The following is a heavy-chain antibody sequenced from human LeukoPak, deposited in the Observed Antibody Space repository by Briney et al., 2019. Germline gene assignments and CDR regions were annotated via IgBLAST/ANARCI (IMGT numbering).Heavy chain of an antibody. CDR2: INSDGSST. V-gene: IGHV3-74*01. Sequence: GGSLRLSCAASGFTFSSYWMHWVRQAPGKGLAWVSRINSDGSSTSYADSVKGRFTISRDNAKNTLYLQMNSLRSEDTAVYYCARVRYDGSGYYYGYFDYWGQGTLVTVSA. D-gene: IGHD3-22*01. J-gene: IGHJ4*02. CDR3: ARVRYDGSGYYYGYFDY. CDR1: GFTFSSYW.